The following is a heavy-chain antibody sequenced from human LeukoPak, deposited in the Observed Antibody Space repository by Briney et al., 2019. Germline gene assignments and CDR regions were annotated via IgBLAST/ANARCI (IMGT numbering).Heavy chain of an antibody. V-gene: IGHV1-69*05. J-gene: IGHJ3*02. CDR3: ARDPSPIAVAVAFDI. CDR2: IIPIFGTA. D-gene: IGHD6-19*01. CDR1: GGTFSSYA. Sequence: GASVKVSCKASGGTFSSYAISWVRQAPGQGLEWTGRIIPIFGTANYAQKFQGRVTITTDESTSTAYMEMSSLRSEDTAVYYSARDPSPIAVAVAFDIWGQGTMVTVSS.